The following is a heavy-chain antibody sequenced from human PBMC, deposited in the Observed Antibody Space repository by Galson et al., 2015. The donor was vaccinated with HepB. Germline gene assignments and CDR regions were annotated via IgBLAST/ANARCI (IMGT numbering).Heavy chain of an antibody. CDR3: ARGGKDDFWGDRFDY. D-gene: IGHD3-3*01. V-gene: IGHV1-69*01. Sequence: SCKVSGGTFRSYAVSWVRQAPGQGLEWMGAIIPVFGTTNHAQKFRDRVTITADESTSTAYMELNSLTSEDTAMFYCARGGKDDFWGDRFDYWGQGTLVTVSS. J-gene: IGHJ4*02. CDR2: IIPVFGTT. CDR1: GGTFRSYA.